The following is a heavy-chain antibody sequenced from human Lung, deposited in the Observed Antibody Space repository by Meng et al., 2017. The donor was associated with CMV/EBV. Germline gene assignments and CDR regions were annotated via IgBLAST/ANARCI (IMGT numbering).Heavy chain of an antibody. V-gene: IGHV2-5*02. D-gene: IGHD6-6*01. CDR3: ARAAARPSDWFDP. CDR1: GFSLSTSGVG. J-gene: IGHJ5*02. CDR2: IYGDDEK. Sequence: QITLTESGPTLAKPTQTLTLTCTFSGFSLSTSGVGVGWIRQPPGKALECLAIIYGDDEKRYSPSLESRLTVTKDTSKNQVVLTMTNMVPVDTATYYCARAAARPSDWFDPWGQGTLVTVSS.